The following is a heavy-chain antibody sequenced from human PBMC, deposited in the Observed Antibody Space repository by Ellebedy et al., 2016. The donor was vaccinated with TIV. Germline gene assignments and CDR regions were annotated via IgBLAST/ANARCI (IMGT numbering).Heavy chain of an antibody. CDR1: GFPFSNYA. V-gene: IGHV3-64*04. D-gene: IGHD2/OR15-2a*01. J-gene: IGHJ4*02. CDR3: ARDREIWFDY. Sequence: GESLKISXSASGFPFSNYALHWVRQAPGKGLESVAAMSANGGATYYADAVKGRFTISRDNNRKSLYLEINSLRADDTAVYYCARDREIWFDYWGQGALVNVSS. CDR2: MSANGGAT.